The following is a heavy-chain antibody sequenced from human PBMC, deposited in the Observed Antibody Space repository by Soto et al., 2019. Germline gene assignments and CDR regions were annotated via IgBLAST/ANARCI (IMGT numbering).Heavy chain of an antibody. Sequence: QVQLVQSGAEVKKPGASVKVSCKASGDSFRSYDVHWVRQAPGQGLEWMGRSAGGNGNTRYSEKFQDRLAISRDTRANTVYMELSGLRSEDTAVYYCTRIAQGKCSGSRCYRWFDPWGQGTLVTVSS. CDR1: GDSFRSYD. CDR2: SAGGNGNT. J-gene: IGHJ5*02. V-gene: IGHV1-3*01. CDR3: TRIAQGKCSGSRCYRWFDP. D-gene: IGHD2-2*01.